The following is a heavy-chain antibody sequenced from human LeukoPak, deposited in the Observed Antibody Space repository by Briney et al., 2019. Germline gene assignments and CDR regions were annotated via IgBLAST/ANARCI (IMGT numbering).Heavy chain of an antibody. CDR3: VSLSWIQLAFDI. V-gene: IGHV4-34*01. Sequence: PSETLSLTCAVYGGSFSGYYWSWIRQPPGKGLEWIGEINHSGSTNYNPSLKSRVTISVDTSKNQFSLKLSSVTAADTAVYYCVSLSWIQLAFDIWGQGTMVTVSS. CDR1: GGSFSGYY. D-gene: IGHD5-18*01. CDR2: INHSGST. J-gene: IGHJ3*02.